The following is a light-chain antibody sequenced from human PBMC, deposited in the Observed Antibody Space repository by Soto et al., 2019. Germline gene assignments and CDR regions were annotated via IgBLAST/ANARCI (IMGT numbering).Light chain of an antibody. CDR3: CTYAGSSTRFV. CDR1: SSDVGSYNL. CDR2: EVS. J-gene: IGLJ1*01. Sequence: QSVLTRPASVSGSPGQSITISCTGTSSDVGSYNLVSWYQQHPGKVPKLMIYEVSKRPSGISNRFSGSKSGNTASLTISGLQAEDEADYYCCTYAGSSTRFVFGTGTKLTVL. V-gene: IGLV2-23*02.